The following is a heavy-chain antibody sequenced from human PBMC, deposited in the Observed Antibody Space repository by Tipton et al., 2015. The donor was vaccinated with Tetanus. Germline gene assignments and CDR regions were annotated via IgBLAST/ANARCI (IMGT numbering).Heavy chain of an antibody. CDR1: GASINSGGYY. Sequence: TLSLTCTVSGASINSGGYYWTWIRQRPGKGLEWIGYRYYTGSTYYTPYLRSRVTISFDTSQNQFSLNLTSVTAADTAVYYCARLYGSTWSDYGAFDIWGRGTLVTVSP. CDR3: ARLYGSTWSDYGAFDI. V-gene: IGHV4-31*03. D-gene: IGHD3-16*01. J-gene: IGHJ3*02. CDR2: RYYTGST.